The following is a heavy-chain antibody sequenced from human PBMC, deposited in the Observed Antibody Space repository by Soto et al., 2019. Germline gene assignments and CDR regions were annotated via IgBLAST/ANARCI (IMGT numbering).Heavy chain of an antibody. CDR3: AIALVYYDILTGYYICFDP. D-gene: IGHD3-9*01. CDR2: IGTAGDT. CDR1: GFTFSSYD. Sequence: PGGSLRLSCAASGFTFSSYDMHWVRQATGKGQKWVSAIGTAGDTYYPGSEKVRFTISRENAKNSLYLQMNSLRAGDMGVFFCAIALVYYDILTGYYICFDPWGQGTLVTVSS. J-gene: IGHJ5*02. V-gene: IGHV3-13*04.